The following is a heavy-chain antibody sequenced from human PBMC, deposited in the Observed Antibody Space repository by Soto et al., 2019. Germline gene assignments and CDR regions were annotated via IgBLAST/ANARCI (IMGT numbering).Heavy chain of an antibody. V-gene: IGHV1-18*01. CDR2: INTYNGNR. J-gene: IGHJ4*02. CDR1: GYSFSSYG. D-gene: IGHD3-22*01. Sequence: QVQVVQSGAELRKPGASVKVSCKASGYSFSSYGINWVRQAPGQGLEWMGWINTYNGNRNYAQKFEDRVTMTTATSTNTVYMELRSLKSDDTAIYYCARDRLRGYDSSGFYSWGQGTLVTVSS. CDR3: ARDRLRGYDSSGFYS.